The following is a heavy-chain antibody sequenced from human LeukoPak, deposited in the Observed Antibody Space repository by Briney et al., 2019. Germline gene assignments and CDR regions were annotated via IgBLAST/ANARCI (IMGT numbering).Heavy chain of an antibody. CDR3: ARDHVSGSYYYDSQDAFDI. CDR2: INPSGGST. J-gene: IGHJ3*02. Sequence: ASVKVSCKASGYTFTSYYMHWVRQAPGQGLEWMGIINPSGGSTSYAQKFQGRVTMTRDTSTSTVYMELSSLRSEDTAVYYCARDHVSGSYYYDSQDAFDIWGQGTMVTVSS. D-gene: IGHD3-22*01. V-gene: IGHV1-46*01. CDR1: GYTFTSYY.